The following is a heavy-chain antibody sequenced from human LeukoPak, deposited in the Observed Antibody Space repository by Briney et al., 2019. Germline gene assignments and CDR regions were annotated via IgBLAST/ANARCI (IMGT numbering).Heavy chain of an antibody. V-gene: IGHV3-33*01. Sequence: GGSLRLSCAASGFTFSGYGMHWVRQAPGEGLKWVAVIWYDGSKKYYADSVKGRFTISRDNSKNTLFLQMDSLRAEDTAMYYCARDRRYSSSWPIDYWGQGTLVTVSS. CDR2: IWYDGSKK. CDR1: GFTFSGYG. D-gene: IGHD6-13*01. J-gene: IGHJ4*02. CDR3: ARDRRYSSSWPIDY.